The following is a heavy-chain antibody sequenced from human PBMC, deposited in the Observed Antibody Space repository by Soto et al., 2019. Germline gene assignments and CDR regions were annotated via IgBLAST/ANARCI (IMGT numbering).Heavy chain of an antibody. V-gene: IGHV4-34*01. D-gene: IGHD6-6*01. Sequence: PSETLSLTCSVYGASFSGYYWSWIRQSPGKGLEWIREIHHSGSTHYNPSLKSRLTFSIDESQSQFYMMLTSVTAADTALYFCARGHSTSGYDSWGQGSLVTVSS. CDR2: IHHSGST. CDR1: GASFSGYY. CDR3: ARGHSTSGYDS. J-gene: IGHJ4*02.